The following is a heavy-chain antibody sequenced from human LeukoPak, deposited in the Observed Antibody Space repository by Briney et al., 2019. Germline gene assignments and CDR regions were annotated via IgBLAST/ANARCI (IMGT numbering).Heavy chain of an antibody. Sequence: SETLSLTCTVSGGSISGWYWSWIRQPPGKGLEWIGYIYGSGYTNYNPSLKSRVTMSIDTSKNHFSLKLTSVTAADTAVYYCARRSDWFDPWGQGTLVTVSS. CDR3: ARRSDWFDP. J-gene: IGHJ5*02. V-gene: IGHV4-59*01. CDR2: IYGSGYT. CDR1: GGSISGWY.